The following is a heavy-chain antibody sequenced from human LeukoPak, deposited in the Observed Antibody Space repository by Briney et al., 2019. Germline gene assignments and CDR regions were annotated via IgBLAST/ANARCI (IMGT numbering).Heavy chain of an antibody. CDR3: ASSLPIVVVPAAIPHY. CDR1: GYTFTSYY. D-gene: IGHD2-2*01. CDR2: INPNSGGT. J-gene: IGHJ4*02. V-gene: IGHV1-2*02. Sequence: ASVKVSCKASGYTFTSYYMHWVRQAPGQGLEWMGWINPNSGGTNYAQKFQGRVTMTRDTSISTAYMELSRLRSDDTAVYYCASSLPIVVVPAAIPHYWGQGTLVTVSS.